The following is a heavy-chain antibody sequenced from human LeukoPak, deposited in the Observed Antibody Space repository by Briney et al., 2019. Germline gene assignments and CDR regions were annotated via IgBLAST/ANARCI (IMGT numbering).Heavy chain of an antibody. CDR3: ARDAPPPYCSVGTCYFDY. CDR2: IYTSGST. V-gene: IGHV4-61*02. J-gene: IGHJ4*02. CDR1: GGSISSGSYY. Sequence: SETLSLTCTVSGGSISSGSYYWTWIRQPAGKGLEWIGRIYTSGSTNYSPALKSRVTISLDTSKNQFSLKLFSVTAADTAVYYCARDAPPPYCSVGTCYFDYWGQGSLVTVSS. D-gene: IGHD2-15*01.